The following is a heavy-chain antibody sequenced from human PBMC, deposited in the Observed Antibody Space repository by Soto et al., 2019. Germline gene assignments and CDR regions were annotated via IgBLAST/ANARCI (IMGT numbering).Heavy chain of an antibody. J-gene: IGHJ4*02. Sequence: QVQLVESGGGVVQPGRSLRLSCAASGFNFGTYAMHWVRQAPGKGLEWVAVISFDGSDNYHTESVKGRFTISRDNSKNILYLQMRSLRPEDTAVYYCARCSRWLQLGSDYWGQGTPVTVSS. V-gene: IGHV3-30-3*01. CDR2: ISFDGSDN. D-gene: IGHD5-12*01. CDR3: ARCSRWLQLGSDY. CDR1: GFNFGTYA.